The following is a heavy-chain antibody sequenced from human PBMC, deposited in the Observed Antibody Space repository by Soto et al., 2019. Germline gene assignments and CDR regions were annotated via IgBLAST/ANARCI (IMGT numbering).Heavy chain of an antibody. Sequence: PSETLSLTCTVSGGSISSGDYYWSWIRQPPGKGLEWIGYIYYSGSTYYNPSLKSRVTISVDTSKNQFSLKLSSVTAADTAVYYCATQRWYYDSSGYYYYYGMDVWGQGTTVTVSS. CDR2: IYYSGST. CDR1: GGSISSGDYY. CDR3: ATQRWYYDSSGYYYYYGMDV. J-gene: IGHJ6*02. D-gene: IGHD3-22*01. V-gene: IGHV4-30-4*01.